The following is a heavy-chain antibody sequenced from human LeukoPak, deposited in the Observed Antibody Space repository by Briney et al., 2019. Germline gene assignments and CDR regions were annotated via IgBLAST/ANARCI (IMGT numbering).Heavy chain of an antibody. D-gene: IGHD6-13*01. CDR3: ARQIASDGTAGFDF. CDR2: IYSTGST. Sequence: SETLSLTCTVAGGSIISYYWSWIRQPAGKGLEGIGRIYSTGSTNYNPSLKSRVTMSVDTAKNQFSLRLRSVTAADMDVYYCARQIASDGTAGFDFWGQGALVTVS. J-gene: IGHJ4*02. CDR1: GGSIISYY. V-gene: IGHV4-4*07.